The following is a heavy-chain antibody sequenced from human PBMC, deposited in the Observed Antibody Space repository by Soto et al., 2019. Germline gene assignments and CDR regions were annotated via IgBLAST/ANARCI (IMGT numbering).Heavy chain of an antibody. CDR3: ARPGYGVDKDAFDV. D-gene: IGHD4-17*01. J-gene: IGHJ3*01. CDR1: GFTFSSYA. CDR2: ISGSGSGGTT. V-gene: IGHV3-23*01. Sequence: PGGSLRLSCEASGFTFSSYAINWVRQAPGQGLDWVSTISGSGSGGTTFYADSVKGRFTISRDNSKNTLYLQMNSLRAEDTAVYYCARPGYGVDKDAFDVWGQGTLVTVSS.